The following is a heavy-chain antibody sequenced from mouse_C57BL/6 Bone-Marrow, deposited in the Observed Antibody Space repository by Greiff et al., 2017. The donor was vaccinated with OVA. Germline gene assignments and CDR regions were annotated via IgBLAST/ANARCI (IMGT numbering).Heavy chain of an antibody. CDR2: IDPENGDT. Sequence: VQLKQSGAELVRPGASVKLSCTASGFNIKDDYMHWVKQRPEQGLEWIGWIDPENGDTEYASKFQGKATITADTSSNTAYLQLSSLTSEDTAVYYCTPTVVAPYYFDYWGQGTTLTVSS. CDR3: TPTVVAPYYFDY. CDR1: GFNIKDDY. J-gene: IGHJ2*01. D-gene: IGHD1-1*01. V-gene: IGHV14-4*01.